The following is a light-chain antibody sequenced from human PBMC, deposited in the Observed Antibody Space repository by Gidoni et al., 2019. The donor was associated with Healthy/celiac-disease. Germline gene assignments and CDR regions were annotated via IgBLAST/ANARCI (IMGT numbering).Light chain of an antibody. J-gene: IGLJ2*01. Sequence: SYELTQPPSVSVSPGQTARITCSGDALPKQYAYWYQQKPGQAPALVIYKDSERPSGIPERFSGSSSGTTVTLTISGVQAEDEADYYCQSADSSVVFGGGTKLTVL. CDR2: KDS. CDR3: QSADSSVV. CDR1: ALPKQY. V-gene: IGLV3-25*02.